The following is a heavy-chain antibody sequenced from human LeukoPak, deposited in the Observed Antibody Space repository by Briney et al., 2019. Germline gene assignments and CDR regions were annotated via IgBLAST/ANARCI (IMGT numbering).Heavy chain of an antibody. V-gene: IGHV4-39*07. CDR1: GGSISSSSYY. Sequence: PSETLSLTCTVSGGSISSSSYYWGWIRQPPGTGLEWIGSIYYSGSTYYNPSLKSRVTISVDTSKNQFSLKLSSVTAADTAVYYCARSVLEWLLSVDRIDYWGQGTLVTVSS. D-gene: IGHD3-3*01. J-gene: IGHJ4*02. CDR3: ARSVLEWLLSVDRIDY. CDR2: IYYSGST.